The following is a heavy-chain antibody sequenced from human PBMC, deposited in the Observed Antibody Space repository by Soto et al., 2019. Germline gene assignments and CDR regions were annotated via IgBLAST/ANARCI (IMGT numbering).Heavy chain of an antibody. Sequence: QVQLVQSGAEMKKPGSSVKVSCNASGGSFSSFAISWVRQAPGQGLEWLGRIIPVSGTVNYAQKFQGRLTITADQSTTTAYMELTSLTSADTAMYYCARADSTWGQGTRVTVPS. CDR2: IIPVSGTV. CDR1: GGSFSSFA. D-gene: IGHD3-22*01. CDR3: ARADST. J-gene: IGHJ3*01. V-gene: IGHV1-69*18.